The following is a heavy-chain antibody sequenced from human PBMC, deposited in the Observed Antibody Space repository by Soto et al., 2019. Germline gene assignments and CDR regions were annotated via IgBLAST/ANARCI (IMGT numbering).Heavy chain of an antibody. V-gene: IGHV4-59*01. CDR1: GGSISSDS. J-gene: IGHJ4*02. CDR3: AREPRQGDRIYYFDY. Sequence: QVQLQESGPGLVKPSETLSLTCTVSGGSISSDSWNWIRQPPGKGLEWIGYVYYSGSTNYNPSLKSRVTISVDTYKIQFSLKLSSVTAADTAIYYCAREPRQGDRIYYFDYWGQGTLVTVSS. CDR2: VYYSGST. D-gene: IGHD2-15*01.